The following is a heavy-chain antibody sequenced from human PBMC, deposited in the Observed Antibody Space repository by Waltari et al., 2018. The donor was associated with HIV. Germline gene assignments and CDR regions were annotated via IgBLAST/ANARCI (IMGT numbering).Heavy chain of an antibody. CDR1: GDSVSSNSST. D-gene: IGHD2-15*01. V-gene: IGHV6-1*01. CDR3: ARGSFWSCDS. CDR2: TYYRSKWYN. Sequence: QVQLQQSGPGLVKPSQTLSLTCAISGDSVSSNSSTWNWIRQSPSRGLEWLGRTYYRSKWYNDYAISVKSRITVNPDTSENQFSLQLNAVTPEDAAVYYCARGSFWSCDSWGQVTLVTVSS. J-gene: IGHJ4*02.